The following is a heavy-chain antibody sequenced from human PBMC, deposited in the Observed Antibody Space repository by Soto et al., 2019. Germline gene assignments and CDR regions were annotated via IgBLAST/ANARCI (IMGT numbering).Heavy chain of an antibody. J-gene: IGHJ6*02. CDR3: ARGRVTTVEYGMDV. CDR2: ISYDGSNK. CDR1: GFTFSSYA. D-gene: IGHD4-17*01. V-gene: IGHV3-30-3*01. Sequence: QVQLVESGGGVVQPGRSLRLSCAASGFTFSSYAMHWVRQAPGKGLEWVAVISYDGSNKYYADSVKGRFTISRDNSKNTLYLQMNSLRAEDTAVYYCARGRVTTVEYGMDVWGQGTTVTVSS.